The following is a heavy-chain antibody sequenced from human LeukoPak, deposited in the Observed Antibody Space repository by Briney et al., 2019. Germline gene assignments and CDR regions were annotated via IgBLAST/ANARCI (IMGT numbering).Heavy chain of an antibody. CDR1: GFTFSSYD. J-gene: IGHJ4*02. CDR2: IGASGSPI. D-gene: IGHD3-16*02. V-gene: IGHV3-21*01. CDR3: TRGRGRYRDDYYFDS. Sequence: GGSLRLSCAASGFTFSSYDMDWVRQAPGKGLEWVSSIGASGSPIYYADSVKGRFTISRDNAKNSVDLQLNSLRAEDTAVYFCTRGRGRYRDDYYFDSWGQGTLVTVSS.